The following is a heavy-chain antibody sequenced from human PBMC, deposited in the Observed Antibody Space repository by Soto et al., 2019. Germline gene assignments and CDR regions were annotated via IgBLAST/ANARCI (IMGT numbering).Heavy chain of an antibody. CDR2: TYYRSKWFN. J-gene: IGHJ1*01. D-gene: IGHD6-6*01. V-gene: IGHV6-1*01. Sequence: SQTLSRTYVLSSKNASSGIPAWNWIRQSQSRGLEWLGRTYYRSKWFNDYAVSVKGRITINPDTSKNQFSLQLNSVTPEDTAVYYWVGVSGTSSSCFVSRGEGIPITVS. CDR1: SKNASSGIPA. CDR3: VGVSGTSSSCFVS.